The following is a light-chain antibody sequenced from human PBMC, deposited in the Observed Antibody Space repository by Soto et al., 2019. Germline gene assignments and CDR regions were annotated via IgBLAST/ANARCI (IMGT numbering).Light chain of an antibody. CDR1: SSDVGGYNY. V-gene: IGLV2-14*01. CDR2: EVS. Sequence: QSALTQPASVSGSPGQSITISCTGTSSDVGGYNYVSWYQQHPGQAPKLIIYEVSNRPSGVSNRFSGSKSGNTASLTLSGLQAEDEADFYCSSYTSSRTYVFGTGT. CDR3: SSYTSSRTYV. J-gene: IGLJ1*01.